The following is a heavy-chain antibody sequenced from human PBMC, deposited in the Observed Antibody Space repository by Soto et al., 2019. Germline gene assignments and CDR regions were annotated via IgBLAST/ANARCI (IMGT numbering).Heavy chain of an antibody. CDR1: GFTFSNYA. J-gene: IGHJ4*02. CDR3: PPHDFDY. CDR2: ISDDGTKK. V-gene: IGHV3-30*04. Sequence: QVQLVESGGGVVQPGRSLRLSCAASGFTFSNYAMHWVRQAPGKGLEWVAIISDDGTKKYYADSVKGRFTISRDNSKNTLYLQLNSLRPEATAVYFCPPHDFDYWGQGTLVTVSS.